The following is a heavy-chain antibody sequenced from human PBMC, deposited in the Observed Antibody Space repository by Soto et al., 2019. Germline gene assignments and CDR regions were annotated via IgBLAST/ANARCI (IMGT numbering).Heavy chain of an antibody. V-gene: IGHV2-5*02. CDR1: GFSVGGSGVG. D-gene: IGHD2-8*01. J-gene: IGHJ3*01. CDR3: AHSPDNVSPEAHGGFDF. Sequence: QITLKESGHTLVKPTQTITLTCTFSGFSVGGSGVGMGWIRQPPGNALEWIGVIYWDDDKRYSSSLRNRITLTKDSSRNHVVRTLTNLVPEDAGTYYCAHSPDNVSPEAHGGFDFWVQGTMVTVS. CDR2: IYWDDDK.